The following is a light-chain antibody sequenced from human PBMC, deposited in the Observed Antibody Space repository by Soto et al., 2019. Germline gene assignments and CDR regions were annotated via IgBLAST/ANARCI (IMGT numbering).Light chain of an antibody. CDR3: HQSYSTPLA. V-gene: IGKV1-39*01. CDR1: QSISSW. CDR2: AAS. J-gene: IGKJ4*01. Sequence: QYTSTLSGLGGDRVRIVCGASQSISSWLAWYQQKPGKVPNLLIYAASSLHSGGPARFSGSGAGTDFTLTISSLQPEDVATYYCHQSYSTPLAVGGGTKVDIK.